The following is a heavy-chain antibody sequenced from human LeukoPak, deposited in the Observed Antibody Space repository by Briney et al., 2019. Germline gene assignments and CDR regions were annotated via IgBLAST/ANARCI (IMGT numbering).Heavy chain of an antibody. CDR3: ARTSPAREKWLPFDY. V-gene: IGHV4-28*01. CDR2: IYYSGST. CDR1: GYSISSSNW. J-gene: IGHJ4*02. D-gene: IGHD5-24*01. Sequence: MPSETLSLTCAVSGYSISSSNWWGWIRQPPGKGLEWIGYIYYSGSTYYNPSLKSRVTMSVDTSKNQFSLKLSSVTAVDTAVYYCARTSPAREKWLPFDYWGQGTLVTVSS.